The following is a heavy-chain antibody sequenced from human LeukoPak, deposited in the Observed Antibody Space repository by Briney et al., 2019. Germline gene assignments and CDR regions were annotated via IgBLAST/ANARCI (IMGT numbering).Heavy chain of an antibody. Sequence: GGSLRLSCAASGFTFSSYSMNWVRQAPGKGLEWVSSISSSSSYIYYADSVKGRFTISRDNAKNSLYLQMSSLRAEDTAVYYCARTPDDDDAFDIWGQGTMVTVSP. CDR1: GFTFSSYS. V-gene: IGHV3-21*01. CDR2: ISSSSSYI. CDR3: ARTPDDDDAFDI. D-gene: IGHD2-15*01. J-gene: IGHJ3*02.